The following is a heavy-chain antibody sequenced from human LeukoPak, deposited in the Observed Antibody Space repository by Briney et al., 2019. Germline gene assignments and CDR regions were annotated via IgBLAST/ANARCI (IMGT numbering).Heavy chain of an antibody. CDR2: IKEDESEK. CDR1: GFNFGSYW. V-gene: IGHV3-7*01. J-gene: IGHJ4*02. D-gene: IGHD3-22*01. Sequence: GGSLRLSCAASGFNFGSYWMTWVRQAPGKGLEWVANIKEDESEKYYVDSVRGRFTISRDNAKNSLYLQMDSLRAEDTAVYYGARCNYYDSSRHPTSFENWGQGTLVTVSS. CDR3: ARCNYYDSSRHPTSFEN.